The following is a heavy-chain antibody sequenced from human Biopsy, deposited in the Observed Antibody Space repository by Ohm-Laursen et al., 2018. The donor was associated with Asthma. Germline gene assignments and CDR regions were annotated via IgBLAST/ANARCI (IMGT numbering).Heavy chain of an antibody. CDR1: GFTFSSYG. D-gene: IGHD5-24*01. V-gene: IGHV3-30*03. Sequence: SLRLSCTASGFTFSSYGMYWVRQAPGKGLEWVAAISYDGSNKYYADSVKGRFTISRDNSKNTLYLQMNSLRGDDTAVYYCARDMNRDGWYFDYWGQGTLVTVSS. CDR2: ISYDGSNK. J-gene: IGHJ4*02. CDR3: ARDMNRDGWYFDY.